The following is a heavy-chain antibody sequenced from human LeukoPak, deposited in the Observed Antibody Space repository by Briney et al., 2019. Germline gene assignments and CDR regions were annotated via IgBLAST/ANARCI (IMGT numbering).Heavy chain of an antibody. CDR1: GGTFSSYA. D-gene: IGHD3-22*01. CDR3: ARGINYDSSGYYYYFDFDY. CDR2: IIPIFGTA. J-gene: IGHJ4*02. Sequence: SVKVSCKASGGTFSSYAISWVRQAPGQGLEWMGGIIPIFGTANYAQKFQGRVTITADTSTSTAYMELRSLRSDDTAVYYCARGINYDSSGYYYYFDFDYWGQGTLVTVSS. V-gene: IGHV1-69*06.